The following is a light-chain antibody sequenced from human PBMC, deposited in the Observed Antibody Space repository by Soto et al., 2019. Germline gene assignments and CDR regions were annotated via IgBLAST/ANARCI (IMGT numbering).Light chain of an antibody. Sequence: LRQNAPTRVVYAGERDPLSCRASQSVSNSLAWFQQKPGQAPRLLIYDASNRATGIPARFSGSGSGTDFTLTICSHEPEDFAVYYGEPRRDWVSVGRGTRLEIK. J-gene: IGKJ5*01. V-gene: IGKV3-11*01. CDR1: QSVSNS. CDR3: EPRRDWVS. CDR2: DAS.